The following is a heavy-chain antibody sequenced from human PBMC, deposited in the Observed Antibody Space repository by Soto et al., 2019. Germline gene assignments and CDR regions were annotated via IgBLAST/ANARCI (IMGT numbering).Heavy chain of an antibody. Sequence: QVQLVQSGAEVKKPGSSVKVSCKASGGTFSSYAISWVRQAPGQGLEWMGGIIPIFGTANYEQKFQGRVTITADESTSTAYMELSSLRSDDTVVYYCASKSSGYSYGQGFDYWGQGTLVTVSS. V-gene: IGHV1-69*01. CDR2: IIPIFGTA. J-gene: IGHJ4*02. CDR3: ASKSSGYSYGQGFDY. D-gene: IGHD5-18*01. CDR1: GGTFSSYA.